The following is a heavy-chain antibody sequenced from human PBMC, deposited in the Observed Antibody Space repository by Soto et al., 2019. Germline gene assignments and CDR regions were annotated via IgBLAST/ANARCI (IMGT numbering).Heavy chain of an antibody. CDR2: INYNGGT. CDR3: SRVLTGTYYYYMDV. CDR1: GGSISTNY. Sequence: SETLSLTCTVSGGSISTNYWSWIRQPPGKGLEWIGYINYNGGTNYDPSLKSRVTISVDTSKSQFSLRLNSVTAADTAVYYCSRVLTGTYYYYMDVWGEGTTVTVSS. V-gene: IGHV4-59*01. J-gene: IGHJ6*03. D-gene: IGHD1-20*01.